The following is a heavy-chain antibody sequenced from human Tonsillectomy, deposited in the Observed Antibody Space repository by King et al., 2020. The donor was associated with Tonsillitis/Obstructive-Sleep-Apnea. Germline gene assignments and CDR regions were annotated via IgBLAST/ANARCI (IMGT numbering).Heavy chain of an antibody. V-gene: IGHV4-34*01. CDR1: GGSFSDYY. J-gene: IGHJ6*03. CDR2: INHSGST. D-gene: IGHD2-21*01. CDR3: ARGRVVRLINYYYYMDV. Sequence: HVQLQQWGAGLLKPSETLSLTCGVYGGSFSDYYWSWIRQPPGKGLEWIGEINHSGSTNYNPSLKSRVTISVDTSKNQFSLKLSSVTAADTAVYYCARGRVVRLINYYYYMDVWGKGTTVTVSS.